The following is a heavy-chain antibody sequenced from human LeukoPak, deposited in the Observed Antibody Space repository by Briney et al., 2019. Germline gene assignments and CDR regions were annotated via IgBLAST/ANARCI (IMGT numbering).Heavy chain of an antibody. D-gene: IGHD3-22*01. CDR1: GFTFSSYS. CDR2: ISSSSSYI. J-gene: IGHJ3*02. Sequence: GGSLRLSCAASGFTFSSYSMNWVRQAPGKGLEWVSSISSSSSYIYYADSVKGRFTISRDNAKNSLYLQMNSLRAEDTAVYYCARSFTYYYDSSGYYLPDAFDIWGQGTMVTVSS. V-gene: IGHV3-21*04. CDR3: ARSFTYYYDSSGYYLPDAFDI.